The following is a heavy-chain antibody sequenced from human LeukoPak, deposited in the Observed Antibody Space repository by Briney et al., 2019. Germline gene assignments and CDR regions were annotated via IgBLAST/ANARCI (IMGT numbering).Heavy chain of an antibody. V-gene: IGHV3-21*01. CDR3: ARANGGSSWYGHYFDY. Sequence: PGGSLRLSCAASGFTFSSYSMNWVRQAPGKGLEWVSSISSSSSYIYYADSVKGRFTISRDNAKNSLYLQMNSLRAEDTAVYYCARANGGSSWYGHYFDYWGQGTLVTVSS. J-gene: IGHJ4*02. D-gene: IGHD6-13*01. CDR2: ISSSSSYI. CDR1: GFTFSSYS.